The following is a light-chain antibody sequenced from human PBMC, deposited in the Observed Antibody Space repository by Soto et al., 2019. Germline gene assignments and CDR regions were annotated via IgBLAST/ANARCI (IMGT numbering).Light chain of an antibody. CDR2: AAS. J-gene: IGKJ1*01. Sequence: AIQMTQSPSSLSASLGYRVTITFRASQGIRIDLGWYQQKPGKAPKLLIYAASTLQTGVPSRFSGSGSGTDFTLTISSLQPEDFATYYCLQDYNFPWTFGQGTKVDIK. V-gene: IGKV1-6*01. CDR3: LQDYNFPWT. CDR1: QGIRID.